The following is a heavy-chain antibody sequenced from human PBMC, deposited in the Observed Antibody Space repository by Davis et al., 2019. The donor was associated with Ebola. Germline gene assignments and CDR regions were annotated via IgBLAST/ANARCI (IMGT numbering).Heavy chain of an antibody. V-gene: IGHV1-18*04. J-gene: IGHJ5*02. CDR1: GYTLTNYG. CDR3: ARDSEGRVAARFDP. D-gene: IGHD2-15*01. CDR2: INPHNGNT. Sequence: ASVKVSCKASGYTLTNYGITWVRQAPGQGLEWMGWINPHNGNTNYAQKFQGRVTMTTDTSTSTAYMEVGILRSDDTAVYYCARDSEGRVAARFDPWGQGTLVTVSS.